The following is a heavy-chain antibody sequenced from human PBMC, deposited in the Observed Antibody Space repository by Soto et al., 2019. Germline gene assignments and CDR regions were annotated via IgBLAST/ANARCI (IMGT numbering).Heavy chain of an antibody. J-gene: IGHJ4*02. Sequence: NPGGSLRLSCAASGFTFSDYYMSWIRQAPGKGLEWVSYITSSSSYTNYADSVKGRFTISRDNAKNSLYLQMNSLRADDTAVYYCATAAIGYCSGGRCYASPNPDNYWGQGTLVTVSS. CDR3: ATAAIGYCSGGRCYASPNPDNY. D-gene: IGHD2-15*01. CDR2: ITSSSSYT. CDR1: GFTFSDYY. V-gene: IGHV3-11*05.